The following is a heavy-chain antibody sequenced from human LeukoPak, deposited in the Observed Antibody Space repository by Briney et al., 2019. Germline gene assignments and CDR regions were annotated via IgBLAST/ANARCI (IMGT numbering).Heavy chain of an antibody. CDR3: ARDSPRRRRTDYMDV. J-gene: IGHJ6*03. V-gene: IGHV3-11*01. Sequence: GGSLRLSCAASGFTFSDYYMSWIRQAPGKGLEWVSYISSSGSTIYYADSVKGRFTISRDNAKNSLYLQMNSLRAEDTAVYYCARDSPRRRRTDYMDVWGKGTTVIVSS. CDR2: ISSSGSTI. D-gene: IGHD1-1*01. CDR1: GFTFSDYY.